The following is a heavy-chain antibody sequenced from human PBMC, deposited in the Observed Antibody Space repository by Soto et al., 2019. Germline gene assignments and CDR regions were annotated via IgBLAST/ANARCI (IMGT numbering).Heavy chain of an antibody. J-gene: IGHJ6*02. CDR1: GGTFSSYA. V-gene: IGHV1-69*01. CDR2: IIPIFGTA. CDR3: ARDLRITMIVGVHHYYYGMDV. D-gene: IGHD3-22*01. Sequence: QVQLVQSGAEVKKPGSSVKISCKASGGTFSSYAISWVRQAPGQGLEWMGGIIPIFGTANYAQKIQGRVTITADESTSTAYMELSSLRSEDTAVYYCARDLRITMIVGVHHYYYGMDVWGQDTTVTVSS.